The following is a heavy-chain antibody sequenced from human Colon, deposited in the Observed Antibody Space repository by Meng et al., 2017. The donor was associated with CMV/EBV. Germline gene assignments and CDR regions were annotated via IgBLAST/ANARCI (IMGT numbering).Heavy chain of an antibody. Sequence: GGSLRLSCAASGFTFDDYAMHWVRQAPGKGLEWVSGISWNSDTIGYVDSVKGRFTISRDNTKNSLYLQMNSLRAEDTAVYYCARDVGNSGYDYGSWGQGTLVTVSS. V-gene: IGHV3-9*01. CDR2: ISWNSDTI. CDR3: ARDVGNSGYDYGS. J-gene: IGHJ5*02. CDR1: GFTFDDYA. D-gene: IGHD5-12*01.